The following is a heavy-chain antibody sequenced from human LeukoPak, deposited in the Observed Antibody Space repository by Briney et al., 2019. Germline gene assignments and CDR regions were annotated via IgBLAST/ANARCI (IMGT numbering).Heavy chain of an antibody. D-gene: IGHD6-19*01. J-gene: IGHJ5*02. CDR1: GFTFSSYS. CDR2: ISSSSSYI. CDR3: ARVMAVAGLYWFDP. Sequence: GGSLRLSCAASGFTFSSYSMNWVRQAPGKGLEWVSSISSSSSYIYYADSVKGRFTISRDNAKNSLYLQMNSLRAEDTAVYYCARVMAVAGLYWFDPWGQGTLVTVSS. V-gene: IGHV3-21*01.